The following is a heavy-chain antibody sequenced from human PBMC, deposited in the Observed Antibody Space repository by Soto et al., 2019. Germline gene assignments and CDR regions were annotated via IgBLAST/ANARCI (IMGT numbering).Heavy chain of an antibody. V-gene: IGHV1-69*06. D-gene: IGHD1-26*01. J-gene: IGHJ3*02. CDR1: GGTFSSYA. CDR3: ARGSGMGAPDGSFDI. Sequence: QVQLVQSGAEVKKPGSSVKVSCKGSGGTFSSYAITWVRQAPGQGLEWMGGIIPIFGSTKYAQKFQGRVTITADKSTTTAYMELSRLRSEDTAMYYCARGSGMGAPDGSFDIWGQGTMVTVSS. CDR2: IIPIFGST.